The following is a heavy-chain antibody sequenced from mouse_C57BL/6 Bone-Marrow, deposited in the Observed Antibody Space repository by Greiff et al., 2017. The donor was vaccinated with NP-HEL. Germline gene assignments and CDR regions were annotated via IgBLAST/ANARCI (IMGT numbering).Heavy chain of an antibody. D-gene: IGHD1-1*01. V-gene: IGHV5-6*01. CDR2: ISSGGSYT. Sequence: EVHLVESGGDLVKPGGSLKLSCAASGFTFSSYGMPWVRQTPDKRLEWVATISSGGSYTYYPDSVKGRFTISRDNAKNTLYLQMSSLKSEDTAMYYSARQGVRHYGSSCGFAGWGKGTLVTVSA. CDR3: ARQGVRHYGSSCGFAG. J-gene: IGHJ3*01. CDR1: GFTFSSYG.